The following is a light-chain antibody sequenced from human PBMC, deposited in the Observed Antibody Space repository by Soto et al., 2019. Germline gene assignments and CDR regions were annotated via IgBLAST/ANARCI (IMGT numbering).Light chain of an antibody. CDR1: SSDVGGYNY. CDR2: DVT. CDR3: SSYTGSDAGSGTYV. J-gene: IGLJ1*01. Sequence: QSALTQPASVSGSPGQSIAISCTGTSSDVGGYNYVSWYQQHQGKAPKLMIHDVTNRPSGVSNRFSGSKSGNTASLTISGLQTEDEADYYCSSYTGSDAGSGTYVFGTGTKVTVL. V-gene: IGLV2-14*03.